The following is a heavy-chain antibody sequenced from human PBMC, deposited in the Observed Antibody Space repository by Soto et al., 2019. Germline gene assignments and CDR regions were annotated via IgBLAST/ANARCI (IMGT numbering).Heavy chain of an antibody. D-gene: IGHD1-26*01. CDR2: INPKSGGT. CDR1: GYTFTVYY. V-gene: IGHV1-2*02. J-gene: IGHJ4*02. CDR3: ARDLAKGGGSAGFDY. Sequence: QVQLVQSGAEVKKPGASVNVSCKASGYTFTVYYMHWVRQAPGQGLEWMVWINPKSGGTMYPQKFQGRVTMTWDKSISTAYMALTRLRSDDTAVYYCARDLAKGGGSAGFDYWGQGTLVTVSS.